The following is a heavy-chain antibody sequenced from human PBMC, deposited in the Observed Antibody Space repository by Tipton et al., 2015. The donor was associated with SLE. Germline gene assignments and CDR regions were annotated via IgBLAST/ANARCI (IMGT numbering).Heavy chain of an antibody. Sequence: LRLSCAVSGGSISSGGYYWSWIRQPPGKGLEWIGYIYYSGSTNYNPSLKSRVTISVDTSKNQFSLKLSSVTAADTAVYYCARDGASGVLWGQGTMVTVSS. D-gene: IGHD3-10*01. J-gene: IGHJ3*01. CDR2: IYYSGST. V-gene: IGHV4-61*08. CDR1: GGSISSGGYY. CDR3: ARDGASGVL.